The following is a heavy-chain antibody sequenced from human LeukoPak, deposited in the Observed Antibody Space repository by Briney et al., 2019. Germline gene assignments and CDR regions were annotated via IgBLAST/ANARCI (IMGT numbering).Heavy chain of an antibody. D-gene: IGHD1-26*01. V-gene: IGHV3-23*01. CDR2: ISGSGDST. Sequence: GGSLRLSCAASGFTFSSYAMSWVRQAPGKGLEWVSGISGSGDSTWYADSVKGRFTISRDNSKNTLYLQMNSLRAEDTAVYYCAKEAVGASAGFDYWGQGTLVTVSS. CDR3: AKEAVGASAGFDY. CDR1: GFTFSSYA. J-gene: IGHJ4*02.